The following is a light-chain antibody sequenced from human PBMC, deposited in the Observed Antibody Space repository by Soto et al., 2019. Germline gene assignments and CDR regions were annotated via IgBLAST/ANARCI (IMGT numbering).Light chain of an antibody. J-gene: IGLJ2*01. CDR2: DVS. Sequence: QSALTQPASVSGSPGQSITISCTGTSSDVGAYNYVSWYQQHPGKAPKLMIYDVSNRPSGVSNRFSGSKSGNTASLTISGPQAEDEADYYCSSYTSSNTPYVVFGGGTKLTVL. CDR3: SSYTSSNTPYVV. CDR1: SSDVGAYNY. V-gene: IGLV2-14*01.